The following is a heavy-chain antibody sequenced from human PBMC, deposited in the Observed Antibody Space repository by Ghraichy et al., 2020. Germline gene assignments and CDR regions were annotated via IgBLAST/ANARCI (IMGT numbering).Heavy chain of an antibody. J-gene: IGHJ2*01. D-gene: IGHD3-9*01. Sequence: GGSLRLSCVASGFSSSNYWINWVRQTPGKGLEWVANIDQDGSEHWFLDSVRGRFTISRDNAKNSVYLQMNSLRAEDTAVYFCATGDYYIWYFHLWGRGTLVTVSS. CDR3: ATGDYYIWYFHL. CDR1: GFSSSNYW. CDR2: IDQDGSEH. V-gene: IGHV3-7*03.